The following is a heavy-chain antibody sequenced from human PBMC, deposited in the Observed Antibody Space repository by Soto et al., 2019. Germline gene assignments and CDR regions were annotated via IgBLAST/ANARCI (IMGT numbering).Heavy chain of an antibody. CDR2: IIPILGIA. J-gene: IGHJ6*02. CDR3: ARSPFYGDYDYYYYGMDV. V-gene: IGHV1-69*02. D-gene: IGHD4-17*01. Sequence: QVQLVQSGAEVKKPGSSVKVSCKASGGTFSSYTISWVRQAPGQGLEWMGRIIPILGIANYAQKFQGRVTITADKXTXTXXMELSSLRSEDTAVYYCARSPFYGDYDYYYYGMDVWGQGTTVTVSS. CDR1: GGTFSSYT.